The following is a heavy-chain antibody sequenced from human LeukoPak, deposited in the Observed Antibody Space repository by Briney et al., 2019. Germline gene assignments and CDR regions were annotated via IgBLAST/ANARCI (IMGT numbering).Heavy chain of an antibody. CDR1: GYTFTSYG. Sequence: ASVTVSCKASGYTFTSYGISWVRQAPGRGLEWMGWISAYNGNTNYAQKLQGRVTMTTDTSTSTAYMELRSLRSDDTAVYYCARVLYCGGDCYLGFDYWGQGTLVTVSS. V-gene: IGHV1-18*01. D-gene: IGHD2-21*01. CDR3: ARVLYCGGDCYLGFDY. J-gene: IGHJ4*02. CDR2: ISAYNGNT.